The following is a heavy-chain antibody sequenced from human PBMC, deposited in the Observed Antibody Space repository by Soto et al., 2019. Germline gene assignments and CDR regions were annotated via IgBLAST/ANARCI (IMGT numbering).Heavy chain of an antibody. J-gene: IGHJ6*02. D-gene: IGHD6-19*01. CDR3: ARDRAAGYNFYYGMDV. Sequence: PSETLSLTCSVAGADINTYSWTWIRQPAGKGLEWIGRIYTSASINYNPSLRGRVTLSVDTSTNQVSLKLASVTAADTAVYYCARDRAAGYNFYYGMDVWGQGTTVTVSS. CDR1: GADINTYS. CDR2: IYTSASI. V-gene: IGHV4-4*07.